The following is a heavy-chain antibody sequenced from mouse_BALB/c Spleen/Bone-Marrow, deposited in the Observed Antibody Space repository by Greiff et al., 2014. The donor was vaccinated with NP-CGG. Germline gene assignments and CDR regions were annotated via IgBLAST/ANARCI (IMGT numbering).Heavy chain of an antibody. CDR2: IYPGDGDT. CDR1: GYTFTSYW. Sequence: SGAELARPGASVKLSCKASGYTFTSYWMQWVKQRPGQGLEWIGAIYPGDGDTRYTQKFKGKATLTADKSSSTAYMQLSSLASEDSAVYYCASQGDYGPFDYWGQGTTLTVSS. J-gene: IGHJ2*01. CDR3: ASQGDYGPFDY. D-gene: IGHD1-1*02. V-gene: IGHV1-87*01.